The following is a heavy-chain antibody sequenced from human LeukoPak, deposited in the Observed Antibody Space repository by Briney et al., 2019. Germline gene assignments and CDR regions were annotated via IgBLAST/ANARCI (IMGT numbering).Heavy chain of an antibody. CDR1: GGSISSGTYY. CDR3: ARDVSPIGVVDY. CDR2: IYYSGST. D-gene: IGHD2-8*01. Sequence: SETLSLTCTVSGGSISSGTYYWGWIRQPPGKGLEWIGSIYYSGSTYYNPSLKSRVTISVDTSKNQFSLKLSSVTAADTAVYYCARDVSPIGVVDYWGQGTLVTVSS. V-gene: IGHV4-39*07. J-gene: IGHJ4*02.